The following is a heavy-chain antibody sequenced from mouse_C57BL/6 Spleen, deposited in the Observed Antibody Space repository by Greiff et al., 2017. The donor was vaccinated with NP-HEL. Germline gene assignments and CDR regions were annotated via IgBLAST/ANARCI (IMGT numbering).Heavy chain of an antibody. V-gene: IGHV5-9*01. Sequence: EVQGVESGGGLVKPGGSLKLSCAASGFTFSSYTMSWVRQTPEKRLEWVATISGGGGNTYYPDSVKGRFTISRDNAKNTLYLQMSSLRSEDTALYYCARRGGRDYAMDYWGQGTSVTVSS. CDR2: ISGGGGNT. D-gene: IGHD3-3*01. J-gene: IGHJ4*01. CDR1: GFTFSSYT. CDR3: ARRGGRDYAMDY.